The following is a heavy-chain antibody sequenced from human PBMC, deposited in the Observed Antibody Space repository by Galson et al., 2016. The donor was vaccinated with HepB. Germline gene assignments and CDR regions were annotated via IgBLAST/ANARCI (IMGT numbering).Heavy chain of an antibody. J-gene: IGHJ6*02. CDR2: IYSGGAT. D-gene: IGHD2-2*01. CDR3: ARDYCSSTTCYNGMDV. CDR1: GFTVSSNY. V-gene: IGHV3-53*01. Sequence: SLRLSCAVSGFTVSSNYINWVRQAPGKGLEWVSVIYSGGATYYADSVKGRFTISRDNSKNKVYLQLNSLRVGDTAVYYCARDYCSSTTCYNGMDVWGQGTTVTVSS.